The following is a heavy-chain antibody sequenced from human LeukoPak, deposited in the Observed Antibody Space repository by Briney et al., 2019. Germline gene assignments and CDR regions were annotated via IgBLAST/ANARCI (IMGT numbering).Heavy chain of an antibody. D-gene: IGHD3-3*01. V-gene: IGHV3-23*01. Sequence: GGSLRLSCAASGFTFNKNGMIWVRQAPGKGLEWVSAISGGGVTFYSDSVKGRFTISRDNSNNTPFLQMNSLRVEDTALYYCAKGDDYWSGYYGPWGQGTLVTVSS. CDR1: GFTFNKNG. CDR3: AKGDDYWSGYYGP. J-gene: IGHJ5*02. CDR2: ISGGGVT.